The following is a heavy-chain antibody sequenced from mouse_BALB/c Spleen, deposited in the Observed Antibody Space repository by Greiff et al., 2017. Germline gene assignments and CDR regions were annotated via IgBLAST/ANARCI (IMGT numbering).Heavy chain of an antibody. CDR3: ARDRDGYPFDY. D-gene: IGHD2-3*01. Sequence: EVMLVESGGGLVQPGGSLKLSCAASGFTFSSYGMSWVRQTPDKRLELVATINSNGGSTYYPDSVKGRFTISRDNAKNTLYLQMSSLKSEDTAMYYCARDRDGYPFDYWGQGTTLTVSS. V-gene: IGHV5-6-3*01. CDR2: INSNGGST. CDR1: GFTFSSYG. J-gene: IGHJ2*01.